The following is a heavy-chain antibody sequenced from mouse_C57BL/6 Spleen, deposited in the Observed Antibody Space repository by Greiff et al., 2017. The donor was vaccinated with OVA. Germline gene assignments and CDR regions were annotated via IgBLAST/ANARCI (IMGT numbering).Heavy chain of an antibody. D-gene: IGHD2-2*01. Sequence: VQLQESGAELAKPGASVKLSCKASGYTFTSYWMHWVKQRPGQGLEWIGYINPSRGSHKYNQKFKDKATLTAHKSYSTAYMQLSSLTYEDSAVYYCAGTVYYVYDEDWDFDVWGTGTTVTVSS. V-gene: IGHV1-7*01. CDR1: GYTFTSYW. CDR3: AGTVYYVYDEDWDFDV. CDR2: INPSRGSH. J-gene: IGHJ1*03.